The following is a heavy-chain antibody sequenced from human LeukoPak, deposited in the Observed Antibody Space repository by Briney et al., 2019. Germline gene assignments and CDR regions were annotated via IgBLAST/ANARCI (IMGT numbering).Heavy chain of an antibody. CDR1: GGSISSGGYS. V-gene: IGHV4-30-2*01. Sequence: PSETLSLTCAVSGGSISSGGYSWSWIRQPPGKGLEWIGYIYHSGSTYYNPSLKSRVTISVDRSKNQFSLKLSSVTAADTAVYYCARVGLSWAAAGTTWFDPWGQGTLVTVSS. J-gene: IGHJ5*02. CDR2: IYHSGST. D-gene: IGHD6-13*01. CDR3: ARVGLSWAAAGTTWFDP.